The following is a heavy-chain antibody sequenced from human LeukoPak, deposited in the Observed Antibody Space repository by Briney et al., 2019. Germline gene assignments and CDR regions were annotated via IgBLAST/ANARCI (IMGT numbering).Heavy chain of an antibody. CDR3: ARERDAFDI. V-gene: IGHV3-30*04. CDR2: FTYDGNDK. J-gene: IGHJ3*02. CDR1: GFTFSRYA. Sequence: GRSLRLSCAASGFTFSRYAMRWVRQAPGKGLEWVAVFTYDGNDKYYADSVEGRFTISRDNSKNTLYLQMNGLRVEDTGVYFCARERDAFDIWGQGTMVTVSS.